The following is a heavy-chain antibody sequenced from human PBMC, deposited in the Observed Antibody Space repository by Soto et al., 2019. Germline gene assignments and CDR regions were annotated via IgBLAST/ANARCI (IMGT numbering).Heavy chain of an antibody. CDR2: IIPILGIA. Sequence: QVQLVQSGAEVKKPGSSVKVSCKASGGTFRSYTISWVRQAPGQGLEWMGRIIPILGIANYAQKFQGRVTITAEKSTSTAYMELSSLRSEDTAVYYCARDPSAGDSACYWGQGTLVTVSS. D-gene: IGHD2-21*01. J-gene: IGHJ4*02. V-gene: IGHV1-69*08. CDR3: ARDPSAGDSACY. CDR1: GGTFRSYT.